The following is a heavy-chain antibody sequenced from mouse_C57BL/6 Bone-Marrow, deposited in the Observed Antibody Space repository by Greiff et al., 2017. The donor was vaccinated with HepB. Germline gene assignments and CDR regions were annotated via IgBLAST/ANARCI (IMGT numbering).Heavy chain of an antibody. D-gene: IGHD1-1*01. CDR3: ARRGYGSDAY. Sequence: DVKLVESGGDLVKPGGSLKLSCAASGFTFSSYGMSWVRQTPDKRLEWVATISSGGSYTYYPDSVKGRFTISRDNAKNTLYLQMSSLKSEDTAMYYCARRGYGSDAYWGQGTLVTVSA. CDR1: GFTFSSYG. V-gene: IGHV5-6*02. J-gene: IGHJ3*01. CDR2: ISSGGSYT.